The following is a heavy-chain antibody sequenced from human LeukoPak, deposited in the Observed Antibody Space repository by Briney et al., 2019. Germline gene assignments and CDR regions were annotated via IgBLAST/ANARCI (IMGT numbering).Heavy chain of an antibody. V-gene: IGHV1-2*02. CDR2: INPNSGGT. J-gene: IGHJ4*02. CDR1: GYTFTGYY. CDR3: ARDRGGSYLAATLDY. Sequence: GASVKVSCKASGYTFTGYYMHWVRQAPGQGLEWMGWINPNSGGTNYAQKLQGRVTMTTDTSTSTAYMELRSLRSDDTAVYYCARDRGGSYLAATLDYWGQGTLVTVSS. D-gene: IGHD1-26*01.